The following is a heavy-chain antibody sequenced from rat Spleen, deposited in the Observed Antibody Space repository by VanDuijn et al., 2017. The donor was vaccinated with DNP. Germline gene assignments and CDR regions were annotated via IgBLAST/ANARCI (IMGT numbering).Heavy chain of an antibody. CDR1: GFTFSDYY. CDR3: AGQGANLPFDY. Sequence: EVQLVESGGGLVQPGRSPKLSCAASGFTFSDYYMAWVRQAPKKGLEWVATIFTSGNRAFYPDSVEGRFTISRYNAKSRLYLQMNSLKSEDTATYYCAGQGANLPFDYWGQGVMVTVSS. V-gene: IGHV5-7*01. D-gene: IGHD5-1*01. CDR2: IFTSGNRA. J-gene: IGHJ2*01.